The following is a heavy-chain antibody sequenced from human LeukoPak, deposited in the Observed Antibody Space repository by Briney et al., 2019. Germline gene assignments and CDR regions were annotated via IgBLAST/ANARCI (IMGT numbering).Heavy chain of an antibody. CDR2: IKQDGSQK. CDR3: ARDYGDYYYYFDY. CDR1: GFTFSGYW. D-gene: IGHD4-17*01. Sequence: GGSLRLSCAASGFTFSGYWMSWVRQAPGKGLEWVANIKQDGSQKYYVDSVKGRFTISRDNAKNSLYLQMNSLRAEDTAVYYCARDYGDYYYYFDYWGQGTLVTVSS. J-gene: IGHJ4*02. V-gene: IGHV3-7*01.